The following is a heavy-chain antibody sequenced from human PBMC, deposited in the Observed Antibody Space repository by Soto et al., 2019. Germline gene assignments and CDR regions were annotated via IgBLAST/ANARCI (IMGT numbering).Heavy chain of an antibody. CDR1: GFTFSTYW. J-gene: IGHJ6*02. CDR2: INSDGSIT. CDR3: ARDIYCISTSCSYGYNGMDV. V-gene: IGHV3-74*01. Sequence: GGSLRLSCAASGFTFSTYWMHWVLQAPGNGLMWVSRINSDGSITNYADSVKGRFTISRDNAKNTLYLQMNSLRAEDTAVYYCARDIYCISTSCSYGYNGMDVWGQGTTVTVSS. D-gene: IGHD2-2*01.